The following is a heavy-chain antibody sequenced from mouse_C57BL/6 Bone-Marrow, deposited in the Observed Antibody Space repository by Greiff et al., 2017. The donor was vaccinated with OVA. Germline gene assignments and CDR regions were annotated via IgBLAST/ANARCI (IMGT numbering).Heavy chain of an antibody. CDR2: INPNNGGT. V-gene: IGHV1-18*01. CDR3: ARDTTVVDWYFDV. CDR1: GYTFTDYN. D-gene: IGHD1-1*01. J-gene: IGHJ1*03. Sequence: EVQLQQSGPELVKPGASVKIPCTASGYTFTDYNMDWVKQSHGKSLEWIGDINPNNGGTIYNQKFKGKATLTVDKSSSTAYMELRSLTSEDTAVSYCARDTTVVDWYFDVWGKGTTVTVSS.